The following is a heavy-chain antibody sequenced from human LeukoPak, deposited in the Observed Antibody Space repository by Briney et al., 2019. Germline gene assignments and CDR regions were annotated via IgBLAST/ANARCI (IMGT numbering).Heavy chain of an antibody. CDR1: GGPISNYY. D-gene: IGHD1-14*01. CDR2: IYYSGST. Sequence: SQTLSLTCTVSGGPISNYYWSWIRQPPGKGLEWIGYIYYSGSTNYNPSLKSRVTISVDTSKNQFSLRLSSVTAADTAVYYCARSPRGGTKTYFDYWSQGTLVTVSP. CDR3: ARSPRGGTKTYFDY. J-gene: IGHJ4*02. V-gene: IGHV4-59*01.